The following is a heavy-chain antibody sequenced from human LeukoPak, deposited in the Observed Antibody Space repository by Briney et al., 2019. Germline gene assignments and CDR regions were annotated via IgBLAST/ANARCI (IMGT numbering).Heavy chain of an antibody. CDR3: ARVRTQPDYYMDV. J-gene: IGHJ6*03. CDR2: IYTSGST. V-gene: IGHV4-4*07. Sequence: SETLSPTCTVSGGSISSYYWSWIRQPAGKGLEWIGRIYTSGSTNYNPSLKSRVTMSVDTSKNQFSLKLSSVTAADTAVYYCARVRTQPDYYMDVWGKGTTVTVSS. CDR1: GGSISSYY. D-gene: IGHD1-7*01.